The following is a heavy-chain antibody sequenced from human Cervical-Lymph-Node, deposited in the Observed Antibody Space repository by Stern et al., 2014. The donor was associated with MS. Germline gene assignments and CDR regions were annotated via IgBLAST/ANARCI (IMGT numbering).Heavy chain of an antibody. CDR1: GFTFNDYA. J-gene: IGHJ4*02. D-gene: IGHD3-9*01. CDR2: ITGSGGST. CDR3: AKDRAYDSLTGYGFDY. Sequence: EVQLLESGGGLVQPGGSLRLSCAASGFTFNDYAMAWVRQAPGKGLEWVSGITGSGGSTYYAESVKGRFTISRDNSKNTLYLQMNSLRAEDTAIYFCAKDRAYDSLTGYGFDYWGQGTLFTVSS. V-gene: IGHV3-23*01.